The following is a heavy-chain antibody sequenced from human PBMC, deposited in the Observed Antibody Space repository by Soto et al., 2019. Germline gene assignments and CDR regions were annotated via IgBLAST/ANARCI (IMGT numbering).Heavy chain of an antibody. V-gene: IGHV3-23*04. CDR3: AKDPPYYYDSSGYGDFDY. Sequence: EVQLVESGGGLVQPGGSLRLSCAASGFTFSSYAMSWVRQAPGKGLEWVSAISGSGGSTYYADSVKGRFTISRDNSKNTLYLQMNSLRAEDTAVYYCAKDPPYYYDSSGYGDFDYWGQGTLVTVCS. D-gene: IGHD3-22*01. J-gene: IGHJ4*02. CDR2: ISGSGGST. CDR1: GFTFSSYA.